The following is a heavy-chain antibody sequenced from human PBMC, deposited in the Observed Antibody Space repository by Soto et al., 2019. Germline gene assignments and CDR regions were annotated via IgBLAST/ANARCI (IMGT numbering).Heavy chain of an antibody. CDR1: GYTFTSYA. CDR2: MHTDNGNT. CDR3: ARGKLVDPTVTNWFDP. Sequence: ASVKVSCKASGYTFTSYAMHWVRQAPGQRLQWMGWMHTDNGNTKYSQKLQGRVTMTTDTSTSTAYMELRSLRSDDTAVYYCARGKLVDPTVTNWFDPWGQGTLVTVSS. D-gene: IGHD1-1*01. V-gene: IGHV1-3*04. J-gene: IGHJ5*02.